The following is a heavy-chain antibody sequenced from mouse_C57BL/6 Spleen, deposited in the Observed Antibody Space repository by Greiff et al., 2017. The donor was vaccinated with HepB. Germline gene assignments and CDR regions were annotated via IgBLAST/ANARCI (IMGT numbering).Heavy chain of an antibody. Sequence: EVKVEESGGGLVQPGGSLKLSCVASGFTFSNYWMNWVRQSPEKGLEWVAQIRLKSDNYATHYAESVKGRFTISRDDSKSSVYLQMNNLRAEDTGIYYCTEWDYCGSYYFDYWGQGTTLTVSS. J-gene: IGHJ2*01. V-gene: IGHV6-3*01. CDR3: TEWDYCGSYYFDY. CDR1: GFTFSNYW. CDR2: IRLKSDNYAT. D-gene: IGHD1-1*01.